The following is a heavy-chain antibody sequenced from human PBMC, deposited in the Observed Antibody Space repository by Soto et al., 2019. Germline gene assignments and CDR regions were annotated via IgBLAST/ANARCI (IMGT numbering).Heavy chain of an antibody. CDR1: GYTFTSYG. J-gene: IGHJ6*02. V-gene: IGHV1-18*03. CDR3: ARSYCGGDCYSYYYYYGMDV. Sequence: QVQLVQSGAEVKKPGASVKVSCKASGYTFTSYGISWVRQAPGQGLEWMGWISAYNGNTNYAQKLQGRVTMTTDTSTSTAYMELRSLRSDDMAVYYCARSYCGGDCYSYYYYYGMDVWGQGTTVTVSS. CDR2: ISAYNGNT. D-gene: IGHD2-21*02.